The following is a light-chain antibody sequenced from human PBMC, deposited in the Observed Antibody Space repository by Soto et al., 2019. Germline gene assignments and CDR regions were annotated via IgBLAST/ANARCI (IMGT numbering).Light chain of an antibody. CDR1: QSVSSN. CDR2: GAS. CDR3: QQYNNWPPKT. J-gene: IGKJ1*01. V-gene: IGKV3-15*01. Sequence: EIGMTQSPATLSVSPGERATLSCRASQSVSSNLAWYQQKPGQAPRLLIYGASTRATGIPARFSGSGSGTEFTLTISSLQSEDFAVYYCQQYNNWPPKTFGQGTKVDVK.